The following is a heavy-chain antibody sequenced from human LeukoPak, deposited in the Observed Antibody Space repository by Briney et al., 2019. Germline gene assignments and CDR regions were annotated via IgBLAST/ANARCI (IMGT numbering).Heavy chain of an antibody. Sequence: SVKVSCKASGGTFSSYAISWVRQAPGQGLEWMGGIIPIFGTTIYAQKFQGRVTITADKSTSTAYMELSSLRSEDTAAYYCARAYPSSLYKGDYVHPYYLDYWGQGTLVTVSS. V-gene: IGHV1-69*06. CDR1: GGTFSSYA. D-gene: IGHD4-17*01. CDR2: IIPIFGTT. J-gene: IGHJ4*02. CDR3: ARAYPSSLYKGDYVHPYYLDY.